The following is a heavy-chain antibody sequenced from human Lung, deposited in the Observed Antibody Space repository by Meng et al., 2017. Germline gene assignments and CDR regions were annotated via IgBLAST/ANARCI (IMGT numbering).Heavy chain of an antibody. Sequence: QVQLVQSGAEVKKPGSSVKVACKTSGGFFSTHTFSRVRQAPGQGLEWMGGLIAVFDKTKAAPRFQDRVTFTADESTSTAYMELSSLTFDDTAVYFCARGRRNEPLFDYWGQGTLVTVSS. J-gene: IGHJ4*02. CDR3: ARGRRNEPLFDY. D-gene: IGHD1-14*01. CDR1: GGFFSTHT. CDR2: LIAVFDKT. V-gene: IGHV1-69*13.